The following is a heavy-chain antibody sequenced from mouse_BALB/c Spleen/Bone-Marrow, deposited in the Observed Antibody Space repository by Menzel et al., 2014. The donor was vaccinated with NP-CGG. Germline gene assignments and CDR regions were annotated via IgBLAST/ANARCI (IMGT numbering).Heavy chain of an antibody. V-gene: IGHV1-4*01. CDR3: ARESLYGSNYY. CDR1: GYTFTSYT. D-gene: IGHD1-1*01. J-gene: IGHJ2*01. CDR2: INPSSGYT. Sequence: QVHLQQPGAELARPGASVKMSCKASGYTFTSYTMHWVKQRPGQGLEWIGYINPSSGYTNYNQKFKDKATLTADKSSSTAYMQLSSLTSEDSAVYYCARESLYGSNYYWGQGTTLTVSS.